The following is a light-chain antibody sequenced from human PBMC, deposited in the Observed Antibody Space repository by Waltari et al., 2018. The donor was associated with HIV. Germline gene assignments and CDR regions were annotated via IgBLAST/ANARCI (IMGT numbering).Light chain of an antibody. Sequence: QSVLTQPPSASGTPGQRVTISCSGSSSNIGSKYVYWYQQLPGTAPKLLIYRNNQRPSGVPDRFSGSKSGTSASLAISGLRSEDGADYYCAAWDDSLLFGGGTKLTVL. CDR1: SSNIGSKY. V-gene: IGLV1-47*01. CDR2: RNN. CDR3: AAWDDSLL. J-gene: IGLJ2*01.